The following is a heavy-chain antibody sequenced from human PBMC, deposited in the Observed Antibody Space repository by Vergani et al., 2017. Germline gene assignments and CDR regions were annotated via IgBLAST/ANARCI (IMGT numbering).Heavy chain of an antibody. J-gene: IGHJ4*02. CDR1: GATFRSNT. D-gene: IGHD6-19*01. CDR3: ARGQWLPTLSFDD. V-gene: IGHV1-2*02. Sequence: QVQLVQSGAEVKKPGSSVKVSCKAPGATFRSNTISWVRQVPGQGLEWMGWINPNSGGTNYAQKFQGRVTMTRDTSISTAYMELSRLRSDDTAVYYCARGQWLPTLSFDDWGQGTLVTVSS. CDR2: INPNSGGT.